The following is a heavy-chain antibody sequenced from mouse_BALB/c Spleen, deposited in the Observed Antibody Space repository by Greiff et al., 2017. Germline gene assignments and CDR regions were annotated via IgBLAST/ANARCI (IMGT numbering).Heavy chain of an antibody. Sequence: QVQLKESGPGLVAPSQTLSITCTVSGFSLTGYGVNWVRQPPGKGLEWLGMIWGDGSTNYNSALKARLSISKDNSTSQVFLKMNSLQTDDTARYYCARDVYGYRAMDYWGQGTSVTVSS. CDR1: GFSLTGYG. J-gene: IGHJ4*01. CDR3: ARDVYGYRAMDY. D-gene: IGHD1-2*01. CDR2: IWGDGST. V-gene: IGHV2-6-7*01.